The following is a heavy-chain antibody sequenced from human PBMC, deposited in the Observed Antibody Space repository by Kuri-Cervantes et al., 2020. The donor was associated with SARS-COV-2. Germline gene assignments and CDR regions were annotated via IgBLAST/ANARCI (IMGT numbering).Heavy chain of an antibody. D-gene: IGHD6-13*01. CDR1: GGSISSYY. J-gene: IGHJ4*02. CDR2: IYYSGST. V-gene: IGHV4-59*01. CDR3: ARGGEYSGSLDY. Sequence: ESLKISCTVSGGSISSYYWSWIRQPPGKGLEWIGYIYYSGSTNYNPSLKSRVPISVDTSKHQFSLKLSSVTAADTAVYYCARGGEYSGSLDYWGQGTLVTVSS.